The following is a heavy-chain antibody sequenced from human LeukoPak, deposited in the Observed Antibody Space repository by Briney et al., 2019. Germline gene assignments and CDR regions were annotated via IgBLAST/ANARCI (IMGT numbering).Heavy chain of an antibody. CDR3: AKPVAAPHY. Sequence: TGGSLRLSCAASGFTFSSYAMSWVRQAPGKGLEWVSAISGSGGSTYYDDSVKGRFTISTDSSKNTLYLQMHSPRAEDRAVYYCAKPVAAPHYWGKGTLVTVAS. J-gene: IGHJ4*02. D-gene: IGHD6-19*01. V-gene: IGHV3-23*01. CDR2: ISGSGGST. CDR1: GFTFSSYA.